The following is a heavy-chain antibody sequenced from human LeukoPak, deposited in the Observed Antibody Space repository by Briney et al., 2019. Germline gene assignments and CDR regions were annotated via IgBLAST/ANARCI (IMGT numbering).Heavy chain of an antibody. CDR2: IYYSGST. CDR1: GGSISSYY. Sequence: PSETLSLTCTVSGGSISSYYWSWIRQPPGKGLEWIGYIYYSGSTYYNPSLKSRVTISVDTSKNQFSLKLSSVTAADTAVYYCARGISGGYNVCPDAFDIWGQGTMVTVSS. D-gene: IGHD5-24*01. J-gene: IGHJ3*02. V-gene: IGHV4-59*08. CDR3: ARGISGGYNVCPDAFDI.